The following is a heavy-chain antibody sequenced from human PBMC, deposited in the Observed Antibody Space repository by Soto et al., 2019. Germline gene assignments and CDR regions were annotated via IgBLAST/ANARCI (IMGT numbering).Heavy chain of an antibody. CDR1: GYTFTSYG. CDR2: ISAYNGNT. CDR3: ARVATRGGSNCFDP. V-gene: IGHV1-18*01. D-gene: IGHD5-12*01. Sequence: ASVKVSCKASGYTFTSYGISWVRQAPGQGLEWMGWISAYNGNTNYAQKLQGRVTMTTDTSTSTAYMELRSLRSDDPAVYYCARVATRGGSNCFDPWGQGTLVTVSS. J-gene: IGHJ5*02.